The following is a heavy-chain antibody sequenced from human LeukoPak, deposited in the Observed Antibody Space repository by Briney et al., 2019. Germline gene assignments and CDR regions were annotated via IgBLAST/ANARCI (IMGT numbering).Heavy chain of an antibody. J-gene: IGHJ6*02. Sequence: PGGSLRLSCAASGFAFGDYAMHWVRQTPGKGLECVAHIHADGGRTFYADSVKGRFTVSRDNGKNSLFLQMDSLTSDDTALYYCSTWAFYHGLDVWGQGATVLVSS. CDR1: GFAFGDYA. D-gene: IGHD2/OR15-2a*01. CDR2: IHADGGRT. CDR3: STWAFYHGLDV. V-gene: IGHV3-43*02.